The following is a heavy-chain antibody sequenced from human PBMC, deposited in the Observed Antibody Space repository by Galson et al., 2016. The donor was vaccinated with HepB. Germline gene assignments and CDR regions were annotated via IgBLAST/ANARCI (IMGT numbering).Heavy chain of an antibody. CDR2: ISGSGVGT. Sequence: SLRLSCAGSGFTFGRYVMNWVRQAPGKGLEWVSTISGSGVGTYYADSVKCRFIVSSANSTNTLYLLLTSLTAEDTAVYYCAKDRTLLVWLEMEPDDALDIWGQGTMVTVSS. CDR3: AKDRTLLVWLEMEPDDALDI. J-gene: IGHJ3*02. V-gene: IGHV3-23*01. D-gene: IGHD3-10*01. CDR1: GFTFGRYV.